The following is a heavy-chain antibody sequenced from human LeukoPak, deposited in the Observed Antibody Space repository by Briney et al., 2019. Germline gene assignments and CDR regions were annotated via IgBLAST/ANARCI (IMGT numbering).Heavy chain of an antibody. Sequence: GGSLRLSCAASGFTVSSNYMSWVRQAPGKGLEWVSAISGSGGSTYYADSVKGRFTISRDNSKNTLYLQMNSLRAEGTAVYYCAKDELVGGTTGYYYYGMDVWGQGTTVTVSS. J-gene: IGHJ6*02. V-gene: IGHV3-23*01. D-gene: IGHD1-7*01. CDR1: GFTVSSNY. CDR2: ISGSGGST. CDR3: AKDELVGGTTGYYYYGMDV.